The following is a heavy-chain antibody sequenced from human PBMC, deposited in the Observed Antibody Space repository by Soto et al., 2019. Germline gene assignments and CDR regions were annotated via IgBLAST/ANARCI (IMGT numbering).Heavy chain of an antibody. Sequence: GGSLRLSCAASGFTFSSYGMHWVRQAPGKGLEWVAVIWYDGSNKYYADSVKGRFTISRDNSKNTLYLQMNSLRAEDTAVYYCARDLNDDYYYGMDVWGQGTTVTVSS. CDR1: GFTFSSYG. D-gene: IGHD1-1*01. V-gene: IGHV3-33*01. J-gene: IGHJ6*02. CDR3: ARDLNDDYYYGMDV. CDR2: IWYDGSNK.